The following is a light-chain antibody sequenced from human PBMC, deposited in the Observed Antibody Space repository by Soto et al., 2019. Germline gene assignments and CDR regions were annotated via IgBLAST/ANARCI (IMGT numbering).Light chain of an antibody. CDR1: QSVSSY. CDR3: QQRSNWSMYT. Sequence: EIVLTQSPATLSLSPGEKATLSCRASQSVSSYLAWYQQKPGQAPRLLIYDASNRATSIPARFSGSGSGTDFTLTISSLEPEDFAVYYCQQRSNWSMYTFGQGTKVDIK. V-gene: IGKV3-11*01. CDR2: DAS. J-gene: IGKJ2*01.